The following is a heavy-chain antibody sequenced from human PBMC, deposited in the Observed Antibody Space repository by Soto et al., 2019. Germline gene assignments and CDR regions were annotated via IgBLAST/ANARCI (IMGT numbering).Heavy chain of an antibody. V-gene: IGHV3-30-3*01. CDR1: GFTFSSYA. CDR2: ISYDGSSK. CDR3: ARDTYYYDRYFEY. J-gene: IGHJ4*02. D-gene: IGHD3-22*01. Sequence: QVQVVESGGGVVQPERSLRLSCAASGFTFSSYAMHWVRQAPGKGLEWVAVISYDGSSKYYADSVKGRFTISRDNSKNTLYLQMNSLRVEDTAVYYCARDTYYYDRYFEYWGQGTLVTVSS.